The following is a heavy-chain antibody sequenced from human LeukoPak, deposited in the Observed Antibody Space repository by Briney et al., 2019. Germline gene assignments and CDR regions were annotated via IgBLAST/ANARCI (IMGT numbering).Heavy chain of an antibody. CDR2: IKPNSGGT. CDR1: GYSFADYY. CDR3: ATNILVRDIINWFDP. D-gene: IGHD3-10*01. V-gene: IGHV1-2*02. J-gene: IGHJ5*02. Sequence: ASVKVSCKASGYSFADYYMHWVRQAPGQGLEWMGWIKPNSGGTRSAQKFQGRVTMTRDTSISTAYIELSSLRYDDTAVYYCATNILVRDIINWFDPWGQGTLVTVSS.